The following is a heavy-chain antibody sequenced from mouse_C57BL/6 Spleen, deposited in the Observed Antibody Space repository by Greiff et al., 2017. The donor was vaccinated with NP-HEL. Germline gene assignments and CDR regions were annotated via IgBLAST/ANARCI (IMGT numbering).Heavy chain of an antibody. D-gene: IGHD2-1*01. V-gene: IGHV1-76*01. CDR1: GYTFTDYY. J-gene: IGHJ2*01. CDR3: ARYGNCLDY. CDR2: IYPGSGNT. Sequence: VQLVESGAELVRPGASVKLSCKASGYTFTDYYINWVKQRPGQGLEWIARIYPGSGNTYYNEKFKGKATLTAEKSSSTAYMQLSSLTSEDSAVYFCARYGNCLDYGGQGTTLTVSS.